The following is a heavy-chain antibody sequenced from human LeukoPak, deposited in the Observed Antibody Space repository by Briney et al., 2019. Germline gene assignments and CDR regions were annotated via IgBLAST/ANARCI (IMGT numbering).Heavy chain of an antibody. CDR2: IYTSGST. D-gene: IGHD6-25*01. J-gene: IGHJ6*02. CDR1: GGSISSYH. CDR3: ARDSGPPDYYYYGMDV. Sequence: PSETLSLTCTVSGGSISSYHWSWIRQPAGKGLEWIGRIYTSGSTNYNPSLKSRVTMSVDTSKNQFSLKLSSVTAADTAVYYCARDSGPPDYYYYGMDVWGQGTTVTVSS. V-gene: IGHV4-4*07.